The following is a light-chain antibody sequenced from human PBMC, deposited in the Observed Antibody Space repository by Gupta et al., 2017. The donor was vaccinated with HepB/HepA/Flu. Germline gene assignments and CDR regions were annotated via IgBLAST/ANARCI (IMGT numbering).Light chain of an antibody. J-gene: IGLJ2*01. Sequence: QPVLPHSSSASASLGSSVKLTCSLSSGHNTNIIAWHQQQPGKAPRNLMRLEINGTYNRGSGVPDRFSGSSSGADSDLIISNAQAEDEDDYYWETGDSDTRIFGGGTKVTVL. CDR1: SGHNTNI. V-gene: IGLV4-60*03. CDR2: LEINGTY. CDR3: ETGDSDTRI.